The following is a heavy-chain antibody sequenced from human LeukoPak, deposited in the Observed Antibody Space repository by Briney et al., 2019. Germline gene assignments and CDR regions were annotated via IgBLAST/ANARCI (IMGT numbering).Heavy chain of an antibody. CDR1: GFTFSSYA. CDR3: ARGEADGYNLSAFDI. D-gene: IGHD5-24*01. CDR2: ISYDGSNK. V-gene: IGHV3-30-3*01. J-gene: IGHJ3*02. Sequence: TGRSLRLSCAASGFTFSSYAMHWVRQAPGKGLEWVAVISYDGSNKYYADSVKGRFTISRDNSKNTLYLQMNSLRAEDTAVYYCARGEADGYNLSAFDIWGQGTMVTVSS.